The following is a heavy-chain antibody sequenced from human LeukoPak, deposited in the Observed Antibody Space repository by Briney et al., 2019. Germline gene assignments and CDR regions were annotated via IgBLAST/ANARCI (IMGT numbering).Heavy chain of an antibody. CDR1: GFTFRSYA. CDR2: INENSRYI. J-gene: IGHJ4*02. Sequence: GGSLRLSCAGSGFTFRSYAMDWVRQAPGKGLEWVSSINENSRYIYYTDSVKGRLTISRDNAINSLFLYMNSLRVEDTAVYYCTRSGTRLGTDFDYWGQGTLVTVS. CDR3: TRSGTRLGTDFDY. V-gene: IGHV3-21*01. D-gene: IGHD3-16*01.